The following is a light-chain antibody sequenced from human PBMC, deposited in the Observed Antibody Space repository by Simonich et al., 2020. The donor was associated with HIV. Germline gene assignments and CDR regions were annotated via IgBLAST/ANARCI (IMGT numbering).Light chain of an antibody. CDR3: QQYYSTPLT. J-gene: IGKJ4*01. CDR1: QSVLYSSNNKNY. Sequence: DIVMTQSPDSLAVSLGERATINCKSNQSVLYSSNNKNYLAWYHQKPGQPPKLLIYWASTRESGVPGRFRGSGSGTDFTLTISSLQAEDVAVYYCQQYYSTPLTFGGGTKVEIK. CDR2: WAS. V-gene: IGKV4-1*01.